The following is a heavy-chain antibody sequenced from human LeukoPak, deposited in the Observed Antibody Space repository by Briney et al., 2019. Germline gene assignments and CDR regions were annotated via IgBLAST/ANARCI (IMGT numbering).Heavy chain of an antibody. J-gene: IGHJ4*02. V-gene: IGHV3-23*01. CDR1: GFTFSSYT. CDR3: ARGSDGWFAFDY. Sequence: PGGSLRLSCAASGFTFSSYTMNWVRQALGQGLEWVSTISDPHSGSQTHYADSVKGRFTISRDNSKHTLYLQMNSLRGEDTAVYYCARGSDGWFAFDYWGQGILVTVSS. D-gene: IGHD6-19*01. CDR2: ISDPHSGSQT.